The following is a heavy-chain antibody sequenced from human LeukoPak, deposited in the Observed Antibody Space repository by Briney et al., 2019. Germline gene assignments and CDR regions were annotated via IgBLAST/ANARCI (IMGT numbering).Heavy chain of an antibody. CDR3: ATDRGWRTSGYYLYYFEY. Sequence: QSGGSLRLSCAASGFVFRNYFMSWVRQAPGKGLEWVASIKNDGSEKYYVDSVRGRYTISRDNTKNSLYLQMSSLRAEDTAVYYCATDRGWRTSGYYLYYFEYWGQGTLVTFSS. CDR2: IKNDGSEK. V-gene: IGHV3-7*01. D-gene: IGHD3-3*01. J-gene: IGHJ4*02. CDR1: GFVFRNYF.